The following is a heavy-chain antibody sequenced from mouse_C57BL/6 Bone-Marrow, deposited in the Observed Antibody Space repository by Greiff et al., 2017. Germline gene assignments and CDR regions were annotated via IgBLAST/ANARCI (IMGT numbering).Heavy chain of an antibody. D-gene: IGHD5-5*01. V-gene: IGHV1-15*01. CDR1: GYTFTDYE. CDR2: IDPETGGT. Sequence: VQLQQSGAELVRPGASVTLSCKASGYTFTDYEMHWVKQTPVHGLEWIGAIDPETGGTAYNQKFKGKAILTADKSSSTAYMELRRLTSEDSAFYYCTRRGLHTLYYAMDYWGQGTSVTVSS. J-gene: IGHJ4*01. CDR3: TRRGLHTLYYAMDY.